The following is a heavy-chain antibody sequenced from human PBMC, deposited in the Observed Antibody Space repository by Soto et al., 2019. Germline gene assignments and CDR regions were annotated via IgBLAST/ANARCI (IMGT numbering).Heavy chain of an antibody. CDR1: GGSISRSSYY. J-gene: IGHJ4*02. Sequence: PSDSLSLTCTVSGGSISRSSYYWGWSRQPQGKGQEGIGSIYNSGSTYYTPSLKGRVTTAVDTSKNQDSLKLSSVAAADTAVYYCARRGYSYGSEIYFDYWGQGTLVTVSS. D-gene: IGHD5-18*01. CDR3: ARRGYSYGSEIYFDY. CDR2: IYNSGST. V-gene: IGHV4-39*01.